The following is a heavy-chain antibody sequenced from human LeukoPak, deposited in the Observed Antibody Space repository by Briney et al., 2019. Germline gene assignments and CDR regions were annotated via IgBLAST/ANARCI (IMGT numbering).Heavy chain of an antibody. CDR3: AKDESYCSSTSCYGNHFDY. D-gene: IGHD2-2*01. CDR1: GFTFSSYG. J-gene: IGHJ4*02. Sequence: GGSLRLSCAASGFTFSSYGMHWVRQAPGKGLEWVAFIRYDGGNKYYADSVKGRFTISRDNSKNTLYLQMNSLRAEDTAVYYCAKDESYCSSTSCYGNHFDYWGQGTLVTVSS. V-gene: IGHV3-30*02. CDR2: IRYDGGNK.